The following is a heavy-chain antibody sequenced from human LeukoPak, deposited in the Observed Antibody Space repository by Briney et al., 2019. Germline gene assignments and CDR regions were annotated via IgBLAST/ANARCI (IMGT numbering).Heavy chain of an antibody. V-gene: IGHV3-23*01. CDR1: GLTFRNYA. D-gene: IGHD2-15*01. CDR3: AKGSGSSCYSPCDY. J-gene: IGHJ4*02. Sequence: GGSLRLSCAASGLTFRNYAMSWVRQAPGKGLEWVSVICANDSNTYYADAVKGRFTNSRDNSKDTLYLQMDSLRAEDTAVYYCAKGSGSSCYSPCDYWGQGILVTVSS. CDR2: ICANDSNT.